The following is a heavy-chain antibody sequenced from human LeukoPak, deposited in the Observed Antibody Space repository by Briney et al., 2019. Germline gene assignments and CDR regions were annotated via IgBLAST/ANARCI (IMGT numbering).Heavy chain of an antibody. V-gene: IGHV4-59*01. CDR3: ARVDSNHDFDI. CDR2: IYYSGST. Sequence: SETLSLTCTVSGGSISSYYWSWIRQPPGKGLEWIGYIYYSGSTNYNPSLKSRVTISVDTSKNHFSLKLSSVTAADTAVYYCARVDSNHDFDIWGQGTMVTISS. J-gene: IGHJ3*02. CDR1: GGSISSYY. D-gene: IGHD5-18*01.